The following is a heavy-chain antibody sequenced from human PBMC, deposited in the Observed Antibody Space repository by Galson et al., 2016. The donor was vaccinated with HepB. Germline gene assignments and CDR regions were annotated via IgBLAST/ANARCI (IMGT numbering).Heavy chain of an antibody. CDR1: GFTVSSNY. J-gene: IGHJ4*02. CDR2: IYSGGTT. CDR3: ARGVYGDHGWFDY. D-gene: IGHD4-17*01. Sequence: SLRLSCAASGFTVSSNYMTWVRQAPGKGLEYVSVIYSGGTTYYADSVKGRFTISRDNSMNTLFLQMNTLRAEDTAVYYCARGVYGDHGWFDYWGQGTLVTVSS. V-gene: IGHV3-66*02.